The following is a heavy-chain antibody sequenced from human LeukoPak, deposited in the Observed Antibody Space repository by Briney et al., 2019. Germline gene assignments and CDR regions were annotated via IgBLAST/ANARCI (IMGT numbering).Heavy chain of an antibody. CDR1: GGFINSHY. V-gene: IGHV4-59*08. J-gene: IGHJ3*02. Sequence: SETLSLTCIVSGGFINSHYWSWIRQPPGKGLEWIGDIHYTGTTKYNPSVKSRVTISIDTSKNQFSLELSSVTATDTAVYFCATNRVGTYDRPFDIWGQGTMVTVSS. CDR2: IHYTGTT. D-gene: IGHD1-26*01. CDR3: ATNRVGTYDRPFDI.